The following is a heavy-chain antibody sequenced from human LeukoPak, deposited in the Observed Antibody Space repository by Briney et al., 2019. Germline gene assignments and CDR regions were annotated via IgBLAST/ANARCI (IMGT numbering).Heavy chain of an antibody. CDR2: IYPGDSDT. CDR1: GYSFTNYW. J-gene: IGHJ3*02. V-gene: IGHV5-51*01. CDR3: ARRETPRNYIAVADNDAFDI. D-gene: IGHD6-19*01. Sequence: GESLKISCKGSGYSFTNYWIGWVRQMPGRGQEWMGIIYPGDSDTTYSPSFQGQVTISADQSISTAYLQWSSLKASDTAMYYCARRETPRNYIAVADNDAFDIWGQGTMVTVSS.